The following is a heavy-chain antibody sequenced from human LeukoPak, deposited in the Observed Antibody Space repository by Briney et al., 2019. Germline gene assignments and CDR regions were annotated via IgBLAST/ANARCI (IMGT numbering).Heavy chain of an antibody. J-gene: IGHJ4*02. CDR3: AKRPNGDYEDYYFDY. CDR1: GFTFSSYA. CDR2: ISGSGGST. V-gene: IGHV3-23*01. Sequence: TGGSLRLSCAASGFTFSSYAMSWVRQAPGKGLEWVSAISGSGGSTYYADSVKGRFTISRDNSKNTLYLQMNSLRAEDTAVYYCAKRPNGDYEDYYFDYWGQGTLVTVSS. D-gene: IGHD4-17*01.